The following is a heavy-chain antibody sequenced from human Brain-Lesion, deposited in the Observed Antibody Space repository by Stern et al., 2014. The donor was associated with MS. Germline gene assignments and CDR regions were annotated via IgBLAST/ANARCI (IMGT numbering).Heavy chain of an antibody. D-gene: IGHD3-10*01. V-gene: IGHV3-74*02. CDR3: ARGERWFDS. CDR1: GFTFSNDW. CDR2: VNNDGRRT. J-gene: IGHJ5*01. Sequence: EVQLVESGGGLVQPGGSLRLSCAASGFTFSNDWMHWVRQAPGKGLVWVSRVNNDGRRTSYADSVKGRFTMSRDNAKNTLYLQMNSLRVEDTAIYYCARGERWFDSWGQGTLVTVSS.